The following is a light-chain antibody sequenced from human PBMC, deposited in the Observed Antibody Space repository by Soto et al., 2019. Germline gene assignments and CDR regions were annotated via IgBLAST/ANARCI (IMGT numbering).Light chain of an antibody. V-gene: IGKV4-1*01. CDR1: QSVLHSSNNKNY. CDR3: QQYYSTLLT. Sequence: DIVLTQSPDSLAVSLGERATINCKSSQSVLHSSNNKNYLAWYQHIPGQPPKLLFYWASTRESGVPDRFSGSGSGTDFTLTISSLQAVDVAVYYCQQYYSTLLTFGGGTKVEIK. J-gene: IGKJ4*01. CDR2: WAS.